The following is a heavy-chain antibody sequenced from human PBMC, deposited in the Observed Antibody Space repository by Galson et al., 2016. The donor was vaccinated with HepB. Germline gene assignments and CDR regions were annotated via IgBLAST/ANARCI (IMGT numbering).Heavy chain of an antibody. J-gene: IGHJ6*02. CDR3: AREGLRTTLGYGLDV. Sequence: SETLSLTCAVSGGSITSSNWWSWVRQPPGKGLEWIGEIYHSGSTTYHPALKSRVAMSVDKSTNHFSLKLSSVTAADTAVYYCAREGLRTTLGYGLDVWGQGATVTVSS. CDR2: IYHSGST. V-gene: IGHV4-4*02. CDR1: GGSITSSNW. D-gene: IGHD2-15*01.